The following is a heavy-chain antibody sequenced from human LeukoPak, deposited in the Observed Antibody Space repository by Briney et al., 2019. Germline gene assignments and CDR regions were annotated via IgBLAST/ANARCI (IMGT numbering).Heavy chain of an antibody. J-gene: IGHJ5*02. CDR1: GYTFTGYY. D-gene: IGHD6-6*01. V-gene: IGHV1-2*02. CDR3: ARDVFAEYSTHHRFDP. CDR2: IDPNSGGT. Sequence: ASVKVSCKASGYTFTGYYMRWVRQAPGQGLGWMGWIDPNSGGTNYAQKFQGRVTMTRDTSISTAYMELSRLTSDDTAVYYCARDVFAEYSTHHRFDPWGQGTLVTVSS.